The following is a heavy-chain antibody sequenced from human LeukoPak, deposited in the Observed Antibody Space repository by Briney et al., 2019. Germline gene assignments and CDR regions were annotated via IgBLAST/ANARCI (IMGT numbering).Heavy chain of an antibody. J-gene: IGHJ4*02. CDR3: ARAKGIAAAGPFDY. CDR1: GYTFTGYY. CDR2: INPNSGGT. V-gene: IGHV1-2*02. D-gene: IGHD6-13*01. Sequence: ASVKVSCKASGYTFTGYYMHWLRQAPGQGLEWIGWINPNSGGTNYAQKFQGRVTMTRDTSISTAYMELSRLRSDDTAVYYCARAKGIAAAGPFDYWGQGTLVTVSS.